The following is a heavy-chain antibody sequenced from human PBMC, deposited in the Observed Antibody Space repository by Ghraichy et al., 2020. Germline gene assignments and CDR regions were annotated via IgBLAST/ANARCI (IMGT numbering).Heavy chain of an antibody. CDR3: ARGPSGSWYGNMKPHDY. Sequence: SQTLSLTCAVYGGSFSGYYWSWIRQPPGKGLEWIGEINHSGSTNYNPSLKSRVTISVDTSKNQFSLKLSSVTAADTAVYYCARGPSGSWYGNMKPHDYWGQGTLVTVSS. CDR2: INHSGST. J-gene: IGHJ4*02. V-gene: IGHV4-34*01. D-gene: IGHD6-13*01. CDR1: GGSFSGYY.